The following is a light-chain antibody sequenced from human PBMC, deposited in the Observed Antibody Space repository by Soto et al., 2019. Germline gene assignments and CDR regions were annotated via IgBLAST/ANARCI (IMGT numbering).Light chain of an antibody. V-gene: IGKV3-11*01. CDR1: QSVSSY. J-gene: IGKJ4*01. CDR2: DAA. CDR3: QQRSNWLT. Sequence: EIVLTQSPATLSLSPGERATLSCRASQSVSSYLAWYQQKPGQAPRLLIYDAANRATGIPARFSGSGSGTDFTLTIRGLEPEDFAVYYCQQRSNWLTVGGGTKGEIK.